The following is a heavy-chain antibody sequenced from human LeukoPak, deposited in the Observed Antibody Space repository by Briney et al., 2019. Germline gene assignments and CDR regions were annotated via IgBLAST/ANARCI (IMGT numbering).Heavy chain of an antibody. CDR3: ARGQGTVTTH. CDR1: GGSFSGYY. J-gene: IGHJ4*02. Sequence: SETLSLTCAVSGGSFSGYYWTWIRQPPGEGLEWIGEINHSGSANYNPSLKSRVTISLDTSKNQFSLRLSSVTAADTAVYYCARGQGTVTTHWGQGTLVTVSS. CDR2: INHSGSA. D-gene: IGHD4-17*01. V-gene: IGHV4-34*01.